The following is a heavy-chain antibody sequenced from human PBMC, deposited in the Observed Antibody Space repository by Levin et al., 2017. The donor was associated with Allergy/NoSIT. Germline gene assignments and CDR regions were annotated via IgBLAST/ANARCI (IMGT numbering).Heavy chain of an antibody. CDR3: ARLEEGIAAGSPYDI. J-gene: IGHJ3*02. V-gene: IGHV5-10-1*01. D-gene: IGHD6-13*01. CDR2: IDPSDSYT. CDR1: GYSFTSYW. Sequence: ESLKISCKGSGYSFTSYWISWVRQMPGKGLEWMGRIDPSDSYTNYSPSFQGHVTISADKSISTAYLQWSSLKASDTAMYYCARLEEGIAAGSPYDIWGQGTMVTVSS.